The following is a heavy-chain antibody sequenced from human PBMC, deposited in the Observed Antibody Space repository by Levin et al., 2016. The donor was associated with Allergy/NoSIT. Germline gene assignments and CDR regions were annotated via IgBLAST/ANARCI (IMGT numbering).Heavy chain of an antibody. V-gene: IGHV3-30*04. J-gene: IGHJ6*04. D-gene: IGHD3-3*01. CDR1: GFTFSSYA. CDR3: ARGDYDFWSGYYGV. Sequence: GESLKISCAASGFTFSSYAMHWVRQAPGKGLEWVAVISYDGSNKYYADSVKGRFTISRDNSKNTLYLQMNSLRAEDTAVYYCARGDYDFWSGYYGVWGKGTTVTVSS. CDR2: ISYDGSNK.